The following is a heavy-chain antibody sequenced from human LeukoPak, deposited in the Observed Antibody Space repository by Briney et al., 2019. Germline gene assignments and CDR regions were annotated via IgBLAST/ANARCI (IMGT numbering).Heavy chain of an antibody. V-gene: IGHV4-34*01. D-gene: IGHD3-10*01. CDR1: GGSFSGYY. CDR3: ARPHGSGSYYIRAYWFDP. J-gene: IGHJ5*02. Sequence: SETLSLTCAVYGGSFSGYYWSWIRQPPGKGLEWIGEISTNYNPSLKSRVTISVDTSKNQFSLKLSSVTAADTAVYYCARPHGSGSYYIRAYWFDPWGQGTLVTVSS. CDR2: IST.